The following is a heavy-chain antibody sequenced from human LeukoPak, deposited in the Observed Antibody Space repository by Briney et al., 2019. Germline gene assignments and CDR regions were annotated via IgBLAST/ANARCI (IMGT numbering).Heavy chain of an antibody. D-gene: IGHD4-17*01. Sequence: TSETLSLTCTVSGGSISSYYWSWIRQPPGKGLEWIGYIYYSGSTNYNPSLKSRVTISVDTSKNQFSLKLSSVTAADTAVYYCARGENGEPFDYWGQGTLVTVSS. CDR3: ARGENGEPFDY. V-gene: IGHV4-59*01. CDR1: GGSISSYY. J-gene: IGHJ4*02. CDR2: IYYSGST.